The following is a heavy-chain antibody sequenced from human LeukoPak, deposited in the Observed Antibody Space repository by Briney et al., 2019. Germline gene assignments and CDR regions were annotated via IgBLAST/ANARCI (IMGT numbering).Heavy chain of an antibody. V-gene: IGHV5-51*01. J-gene: IGHJ4*02. CDR3: ARRTQNRNNFDY. CDR1: GYSFTSYW. D-gene: IGHD1/OR15-1a*01. Sequence: GDSLKISCNGSGYSFTSYWISWVRQMPGKGLEWMGIIYPGDFDRRYSPSFRGQVTISADKSISTAYLQWSSLKASDTAMYYCARRTQNRNNFDYWGQGTLVTVPS. CDR2: IYPGDFDR.